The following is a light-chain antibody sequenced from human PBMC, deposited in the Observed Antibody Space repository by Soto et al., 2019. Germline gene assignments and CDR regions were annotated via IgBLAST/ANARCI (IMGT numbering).Light chain of an antibody. Sequence: EIVMTQSPATLSVSPGERATLSCRASQSISNNLAWYHQRPGQAPRLLSYGASTRATGITARFSGSGSGTEFTLTNSSLQSEHFAVSYCQQYHNWWTFDQGNRVEIK. CDR2: GAS. CDR1: QSISNN. J-gene: IGKJ1*01. CDR3: QQYHNWWT. V-gene: IGKV3-15*01.